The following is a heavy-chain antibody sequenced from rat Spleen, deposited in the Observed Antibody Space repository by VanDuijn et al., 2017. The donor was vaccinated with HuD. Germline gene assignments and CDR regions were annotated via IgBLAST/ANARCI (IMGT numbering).Heavy chain of an antibody. Sequence: EVQLVESGGGLVQPGRSLKLSCAASGFTFSDYNMAWVRQAPKKGLEWVATIIYDGSRAYYRDSVKGRFTISRDNAKSTLYLQMDSLRSEDTATYYCARRVYKSGPFDYWGKGVMVTVSS. J-gene: IGHJ2*01. D-gene: IGHD4-3*01. CDR2: IIYDGSRA. CDR1: GFTFSDYN. CDR3: ARRVYKSGPFDY. V-gene: IGHV5S10*01.